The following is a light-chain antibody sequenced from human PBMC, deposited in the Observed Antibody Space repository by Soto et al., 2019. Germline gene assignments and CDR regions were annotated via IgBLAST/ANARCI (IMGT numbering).Light chain of an antibody. J-gene: IGKJ1*01. CDR2: DAS. V-gene: IGKV1-5*01. CDR1: QSISSW. Sequence: DIQMTQSPSTLSASVGDRVTITCRASQSISSWLAWYQQKPGKAPKLLIYDASSLESGVPSRFSGSGSGTEFTLTISSLQHDDFPTYYCQQYNSYPWTFGQWTKVEIK. CDR3: QQYNSYPWT.